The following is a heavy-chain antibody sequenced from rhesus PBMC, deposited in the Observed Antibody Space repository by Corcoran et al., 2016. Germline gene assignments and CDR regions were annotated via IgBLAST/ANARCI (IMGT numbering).Heavy chain of an antibody. CDR3: AKEGYINSLDV. D-gene: IGHD5-24*01. V-gene: IGHV5-2*01. CDR2: IDPSDSDT. J-gene: IGHJ5-2*02. CDR1: GYSFTSYW. Sequence: EVQLVQSGTEVKRPGESLKISCKTSGYSFTSYWISWVRQMSGKGLEWGGEIDPSDSDTRYTPSFPSQVTISADKSISTAYLQWSSLKASDSATYYCAKEGYINSLDVWGRGVLVTVSS.